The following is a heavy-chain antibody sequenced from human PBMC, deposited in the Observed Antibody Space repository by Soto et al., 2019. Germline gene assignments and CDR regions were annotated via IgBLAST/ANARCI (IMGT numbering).Heavy chain of an antibody. Sequence: GGSLRLSCAASGFTLCNYGMHWVRQAPGKGLEWVAVIWYDGNNKYYADSVKGRFTISRDNSNNTLYVQMTSLRAEDTAVYYCARGLHSLFDYWGQGTLVTVSS. V-gene: IGHV3-33*01. CDR3: ARGLHSLFDY. D-gene: IGHD2-21*01. CDR2: IWYDGNNK. CDR1: GFTLCNYG. J-gene: IGHJ4*02.